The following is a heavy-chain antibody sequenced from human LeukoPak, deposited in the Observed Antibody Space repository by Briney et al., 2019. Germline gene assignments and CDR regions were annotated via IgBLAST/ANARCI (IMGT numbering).Heavy chain of an antibody. CDR2: IYSGGST. D-gene: IGHD3-9*01. J-gene: IGHJ3*02. Sequence: PGGSLTLSCAASGFTVSSNYMRWVRQAPGKGLEWVSVIYSGGSTDYADSVKGRFTISRDNSKNTLFLQMNSMIVEDTAVYYCARSSHYDILTGYSEEDAFDIWGQGTMVTVSS. CDR3: ARSSHYDILTGYSEEDAFDI. CDR1: GFTVSSNY. V-gene: IGHV3-53*01.